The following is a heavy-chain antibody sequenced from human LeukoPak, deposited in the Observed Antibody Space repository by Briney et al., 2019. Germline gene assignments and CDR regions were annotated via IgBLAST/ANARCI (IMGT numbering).Heavy chain of an antibody. CDR2: ISPNSGGT. D-gene: IGHD6-19*01. CDR1: GYTFTAYY. Sequence: ASLKVSCKASGYTFTAYYIHWLRQAPGQGLEWMGRISPNSGGTNYAQTFQGRVTMTRETSITTAYMELSRLTSDVSSVEYCAREAVADQVPGYWRQGTLVTVSA. J-gene: IGHJ4*02. CDR3: AREAVADQVPGY. V-gene: IGHV1-2*06.